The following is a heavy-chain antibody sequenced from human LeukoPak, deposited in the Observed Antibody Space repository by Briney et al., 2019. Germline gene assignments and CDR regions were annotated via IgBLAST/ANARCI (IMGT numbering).Heavy chain of an antibody. Sequence: SETLSLTCAVSGGSISSGGYSWSWIRQPPGKGLEWIGYIYHSGSTYYNPSLKSRVTISVDRSKNQFSLKLSSVTAADTAVYYCARDSSGYYDYWGQGTLVTVSS. CDR2: IYHSGST. CDR3: ARDSSGYYDY. J-gene: IGHJ4*02. D-gene: IGHD3-22*01. V-gene: IGHV4-30-2*01. CDR1: GGSISSGGYS.